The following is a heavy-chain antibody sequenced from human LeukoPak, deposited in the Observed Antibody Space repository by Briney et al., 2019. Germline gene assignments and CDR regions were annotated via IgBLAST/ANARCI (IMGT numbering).Heavy chain of an antibody. V-gene: IGHV5-51*01. D-gene: IGHD6-6*01. CDR2: ICPGDSDS. J-gene: IGHJ4*02. CDR1: GYSFTSYW. Sequence: GESLKISCKGSGYSFTSYWIGWVRQMPGKGLEWMGIICPGDSDSRYSPSFQGQVTISADRSISTAYLQWSSLKASDTAMYYCAKEEVVRLDYWGQGTLVTVSS. CDR3: AKEEVVRLDY.